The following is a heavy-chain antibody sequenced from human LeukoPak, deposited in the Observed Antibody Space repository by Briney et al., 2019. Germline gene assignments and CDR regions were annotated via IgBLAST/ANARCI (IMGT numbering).Heavy chain of an antibody. CDR2: IYYSGST. CDR3: ARQVYSGTHYFDY. D-gene: IGHD1-26*01. J-gene: IGHJ4*02. Sequence: SETLSLTCTVSGGSISSRSCCWGWIRQPPGKGLEWIGTIYYSGSTYYNPSLKSRVTISVDTSKNQFSLRPSSVTAADTAVYYCARQVYSGTHYFDYWGQGTLVTVSS. CDR1: GGSISSRSCC. V-gene: IGHV4-39*01.